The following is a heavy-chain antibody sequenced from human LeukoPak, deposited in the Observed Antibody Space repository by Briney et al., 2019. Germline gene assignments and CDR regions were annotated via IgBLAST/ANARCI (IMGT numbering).Heavy chain of an antibody. CDR1: GYTFTSYA. CDR3: ARALRCSGGSCYPIDY. Sequence: ASVKVSCKASGYTFTSYAMHWVRQAPGQRLEWMGWINAGNGNTKYSQKFQGRVTITRDTSASTAYMELSSLRSEDTAVYYCARALRCSGGSCYPIDYWGQGTLVTVSP. CDR2: INAGNGNT. J-gene: IGHJ4*02. D-gene: IGHD2-15*01. V-gene: IGHV1-3*01.